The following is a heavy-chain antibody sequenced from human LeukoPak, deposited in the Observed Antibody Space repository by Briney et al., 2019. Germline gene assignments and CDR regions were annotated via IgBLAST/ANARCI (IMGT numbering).Heavy chain of an antibody. CDR2: ISYDGSNK. V-gene: IGHV3-30-3*01. CDR3: ARDLRPGIAVAGAFDY. Sequence: GGSLRLSCAASGFTFSSYAMHWVRQAPGKGLEWVAVISYDGSNKHYADSVKGRFTISRDNSKNTLYLQMNSLRAEDTAVHYCARDLRPGIAVAGAFDYWGQGTLVTVSS. D-gene: IGHD6-19*01. J-gene: IGHJ4*02. CDR1: GFTFSSYA.